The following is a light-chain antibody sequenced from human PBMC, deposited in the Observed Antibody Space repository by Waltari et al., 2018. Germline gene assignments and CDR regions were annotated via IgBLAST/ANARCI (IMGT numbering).Light chain of an antibody. CDR3: SSYITSSTL. V-gene: IGLV2-14*01. J-gene: IGLJ2*01. CDR1: SSDVGYNY. Sequence: QSALTQPASVSGSPGQSITISCTGTSSDVGYNYVSCYQQFPGKAPKLVIYDVSHRPSGVSNRFSGSKSGNTASLTISGLQAEDEADYLCSSYITSSTLFGGGTKLTVL. CDR2: DVS.